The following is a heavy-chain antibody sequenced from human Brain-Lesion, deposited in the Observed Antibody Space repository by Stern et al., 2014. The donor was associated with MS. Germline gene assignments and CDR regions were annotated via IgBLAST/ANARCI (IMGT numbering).Heavy chain of an antibody. CDR1: GGSINSGDYH. CDR2: ITYSGTT. CDR3: ARSTVSAEYYFDY. J-gene: IGHJ4*02. V-gene: IGHV4-30-4*01. Sequence: VQLVQSGPGLVKPSQTLSLTCTVSGGSINSGDYHWTWIHQPPGKGLEWIGFITYSGTTYYKPSLQRRLTISVDTSKNQFSLKLRSVTAGDTAVYYCARSTVSAEYYFDYWGQGTLVTVSS. D-gene: IGHD4-11*01.